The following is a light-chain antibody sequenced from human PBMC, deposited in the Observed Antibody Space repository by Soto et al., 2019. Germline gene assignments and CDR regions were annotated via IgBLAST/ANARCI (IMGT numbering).Light chain of an antibody. CDR1: QSVSSN. V-gene: IGKV3-15*01. J-gene: IGKJ1*01. Sequence: EIVMTQSPATLSVSPGERATLSCRASQSVSSNLAWYQQKPGQAPRLLFYGASTRATDIPARFSGSGSGTEFILTISSLQSEDFAVYYCQQYNNWPRTFGQGTTVDIK. CDR2: GAS. CDR3: QQYNNWPRT.